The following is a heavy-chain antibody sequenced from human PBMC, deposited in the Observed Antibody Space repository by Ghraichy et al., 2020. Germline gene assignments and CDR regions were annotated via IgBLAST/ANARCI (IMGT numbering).Heavy chain of an antibody. D-gene: IGHD3-3*01. V-gene: IGHV4-59*01. CDR1: GGSINDYY. J-gene: IGHJ4*02. CDR2: LFYGGST. Sequence: SETLSLTCTVSGGSINDYYWTWIRQSPGMGLEWIGYLFYGGSTNYNPSLKSRVTISVDTSKNQLSLTLSSVTAADTAVYYCARGGQGSYRGFYFFDHWGQGTLVTVSS. CDR3: ARGGQGSYRGFYFFDH.